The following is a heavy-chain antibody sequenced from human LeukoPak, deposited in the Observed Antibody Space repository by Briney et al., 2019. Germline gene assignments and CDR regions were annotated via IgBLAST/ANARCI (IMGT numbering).Heavy chain of an antibody. CDR2: MNPKSGDT. D-gene: IGHD3-10*01. V-gene: IGHV1-8*03. Sequence: ASVKVSCKASGYSFTNYDINWVRQATGQGPEWMGWMNPKSGDTGYSQKFQDRVFITRDTSINTAYMELSSLGSDDTAVHYCARDGRGSRSSWFDPWGQGTLVIVSS. J-gene: IGHJ5*02. CDR1: GYSFTNYD. CDR3: ARDGRGSRSSWFDP.